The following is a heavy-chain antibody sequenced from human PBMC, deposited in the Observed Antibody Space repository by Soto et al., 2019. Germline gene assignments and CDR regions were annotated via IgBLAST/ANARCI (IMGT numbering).Heavy chain of an antibody. CDR2: ISSSSSYI. V-gene: IGHV3-21*01. D-gene: IGHD2-2*01. CDR1: GFTFSSYS. J-gene: IGHJ6*02. Sequence: GGSLRLSCAASGFTFSSYSMNWVRQAPGKGLEWVSSISSSSSYIYYADSVKGRFTISRDNAKNSLYLQMNSLRAEDTAVYYCARGTPYGCSSTSCYRRDYYGMDVWGQGYTVTVSS. CDR3: ARGTPYGCSSTSCYRRDYYGMDV.